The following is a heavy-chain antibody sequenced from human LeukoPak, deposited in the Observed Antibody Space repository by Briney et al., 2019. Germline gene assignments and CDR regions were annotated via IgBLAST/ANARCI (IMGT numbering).Heavy chain of an antibody. CDR3: AKRDTIGWYQGGGWFDP. CDR2: ISRSGGST. Sequence: GGSLRLSCAASGFTFSSYAMSWVRQALGKGLEWASAISRSGGSTYYADSVKGRFTISRDNSKNTLYLQMNSLRAEDTAVYYCAKRDTIGWYQGGGWFDPWGQGTLVTVSS. CDR1: GFTFSSYA. D-gene: IGHD6-19*01. J-gene: IGHJ5*02. V-gene: IGHV3-23*01.